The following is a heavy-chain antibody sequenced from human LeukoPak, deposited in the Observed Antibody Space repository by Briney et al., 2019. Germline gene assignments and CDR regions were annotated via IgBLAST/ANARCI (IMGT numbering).Heavy chain of an antibody. CDR3: ARGAANPLNYYYYMDV. V-gene: IGHV4-59*01. D-gene: IGHD4/OR15-4a*01. CDR2: IYYSGST. J-gene: IGHJ6*03. Sequence: SETLSPTCTVSGGSISSYYWSWIRQPPGKGLEWIGYIYYSGSTNYNPSLKSRVTISVDTSKNQFSLKLSSVTAADTAVYYCARGAANPLNYYYYMDVWGKGTTVTVSS. CDR1: GGSISSYY.